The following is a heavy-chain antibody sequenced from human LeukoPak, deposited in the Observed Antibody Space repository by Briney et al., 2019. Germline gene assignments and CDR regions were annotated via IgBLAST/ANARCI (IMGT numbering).Heavy chain of an antibody. J-gene: IGHJ4*02. Sequence: PPETLSPTCTVSGASSSSKCWSWIRQPPGEGREWIGYIYYTGHTNHNPSPEIRVNISVDTAKNQFSLKLSSETAADTAVDSGARGEREVAAAYWGQGTLVT. CDR2: IYYTGHT. V-gene: IGHV4-59*01. CDR1: GASSSSKC. CDR3: ARGEREVAAAY. D-gene: IGHD2-15*01.